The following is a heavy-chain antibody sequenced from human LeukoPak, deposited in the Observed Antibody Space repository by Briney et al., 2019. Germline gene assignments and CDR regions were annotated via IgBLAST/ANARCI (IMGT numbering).Heavy chain of an antibody. J-gene: IGHJ6*02. Sequence: GGSLRLSCVVSGFTFSSYEMNWVRQGPGKGLEWVSYISSSGSTKYYADSVKGRFTISRDNAKKSLYLQMNSLRAEDTAVYYCARDAGGYGMDVWGQGTTVTVSS. CDR2: ISSSGSTK. D-gene: IGHD2-8*02. CDR1: GFTFSSYE. CDR3: ARDAGGYGMDV. V-gene: IGHV3-48*03.